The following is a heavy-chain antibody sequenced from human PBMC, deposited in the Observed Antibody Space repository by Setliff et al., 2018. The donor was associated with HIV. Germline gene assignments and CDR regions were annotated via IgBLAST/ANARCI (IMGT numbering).Heavy chain of an antibody. CDR1: GFSLTTSGGG. J-gene: IGHJ4*02. CDR2: IYWDDDK. V-gene: IGHV2-5*02. Sequence: TLVKPTQTLTLTCTFSGFSLTTSGGGVGWIRQPPGKALEWLALIYWDDDKRYNPSLKSRLTITKDTSKTQVVLTMTNMDPVDTATYYCAHISRVAYVNIKYYFDYWGQGTLVTVSS. D-gene: IGHD2-2*01. CDR3: AHISRVAYVNIKYYFDY.